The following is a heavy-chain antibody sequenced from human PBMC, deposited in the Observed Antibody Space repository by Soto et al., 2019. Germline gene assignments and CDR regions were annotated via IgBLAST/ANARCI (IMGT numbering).Heavy chain of an antibody. CDR3: ARGLVMTTSWFDP. Sequence: QVQLQESGPGLVKPSGTLSLTCAVSGGSISSSNWWSWVRQPPGKGLEWIGEIYHSGSTNYNPSLKSRVXXSXDTXKHQFSLKLSSVTAADTAVYYCARGLVMTTSWFDPWGQGTLVTVSS. J-gene: IGHJ5*02. V-gene: IGHV4-4*02. D-gene: IGHD4-4*01. CDR1: GGSISSSNW. CDR2: IYHSGST.